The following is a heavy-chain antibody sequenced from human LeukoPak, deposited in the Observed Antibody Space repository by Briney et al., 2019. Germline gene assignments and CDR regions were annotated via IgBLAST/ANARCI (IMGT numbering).Heavy chain of an antibody. CDR1: GYTLTSYD. J-gene: IGHJ3*02. V-gene: IGHV1-18*01. D-gene: IGHD6-13*01. CDR2: ISAYNGNT. Sequence: ASVKVSCKASGYTLTSYDINWVRQATGQGLEWMGWISAYNGNTNYAQKLQGRVTMTTDTSTSTAYMELRSLRSDDTAVYYCAREGYSSTDAFDIWGQGTMVTVSS. CDR3: AREGYSSTDAFDI.